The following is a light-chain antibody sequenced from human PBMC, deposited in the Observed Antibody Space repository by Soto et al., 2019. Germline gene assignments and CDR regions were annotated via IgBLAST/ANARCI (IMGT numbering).Light chain of an antibody. CDR2: GAS. Sequence: EIVMTQSPATLSVSPGERATLSCRASQSVSSNLAWYQQKPGQAPRLLIYGASTRATGIPARFSGSGSGTEFNLTISSLQSEDYAVYYCHQYNNWPPWTFGKGTKVEIK. V-gene: IGKV3-15*01. CDR3: HQYNNWPPWT. J-gene: IGKJ1*01. CDR1: QSVSSN.